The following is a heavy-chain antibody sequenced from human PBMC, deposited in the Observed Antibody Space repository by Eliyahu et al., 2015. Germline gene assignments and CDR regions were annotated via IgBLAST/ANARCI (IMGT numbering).Heavy chain of an antibody. CDR2: IYYSGST. D-gene: IGHD3-16*01. CDR3: ARGDMRHDY. V-gene: IGHV4-59*01. Sequence: QVQLQESGPGLVKPSETLSLTCXVXXGSISSYYWSWIRQXPGKGLEWIGYIYYSGSTNYNPSLKSRVXISVDTSKNQFSLKLSSVTAADTAVYYCARGDMRHDYWGQGTLVTVSS. J-gene: IGHJ4*02. CDR1: XGSISSYY.